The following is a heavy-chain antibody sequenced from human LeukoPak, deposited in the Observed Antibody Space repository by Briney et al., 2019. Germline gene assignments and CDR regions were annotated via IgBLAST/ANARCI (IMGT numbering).Heavy chain of an antibody. CDR3: ARDLYRDSLPVSWFDP. CDR2: INPSGGST. J-gene: IGHJ5*02. CDR1: GYTFTSYY. V-gene: IGHV1-46*01. D-gene: IGHD4-11*01. Sequence: ASVKVSCKASGYTFTSYYMHWVRQAPGQGLEWMGIINPSGGSTSYAQKLQGRVTMTTDTSTSTAYMELRSLRSDDTAVYYCARDLYRDSLPVSWFDPWGQGTLVTVSS.